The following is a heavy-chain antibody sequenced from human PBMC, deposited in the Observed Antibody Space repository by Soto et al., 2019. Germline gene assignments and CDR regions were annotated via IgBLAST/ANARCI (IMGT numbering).Heavy chain of an antibody. CDR1: GFTVSSNY. J-gene: IGHJ6*02. Sequence: PGGSLRLSCAASGFTVSSNYMSWVRQAPGKGLEWVSVIYSGGSTYYADSVKGRFTISRDNSKNTLYLQMNSLRAEDTAVYYCASSPGGELPNYYYYYGMDVWAKGPRSPSP. CDR2: IYSGGST. D-gene: IGHD1-26*01. V-gene: IGHV3-53*01. CDR3: ASSPGGELPNYYYYYGMDV.